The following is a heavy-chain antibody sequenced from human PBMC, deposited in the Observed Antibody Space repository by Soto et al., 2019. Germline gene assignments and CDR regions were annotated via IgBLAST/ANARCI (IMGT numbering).Heavy chain of an antibody. D-gene: IGHD6-13*01. CDR2: ISSSSSYI. Sequence: EVQLVESGGGLVKPGGSLRLSCAASGFTFSSYSMNWVRQAPGKGLEWVSSISSSSSYIYYAVSVKGRFTISRDNAKNSLYLQMNSLRAEDTAVYYCARGLLLSIAAAGYDYWGQGTLVTVSS. CDR3: ARGLLLSIAAAGYDY. J-gene: IGHJ4*02. CDR1: GFTFSSYS. V-gene: IGHV3-21*01.